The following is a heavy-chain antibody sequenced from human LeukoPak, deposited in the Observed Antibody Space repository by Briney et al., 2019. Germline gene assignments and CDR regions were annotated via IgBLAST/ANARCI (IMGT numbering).Heavy chain of an antibody. CDR1: GYTFTGYY. V-gene: IGHV1-2*02. D-gene: IGHD1-26*01. CDR3: ARDRLLPHFDY. CDR2: INPNSGGT. Sequence: ASVKVSCKASGYTFTGYYMHWVRQAPGQGLEWMGWINPNSGGTNYAQEFQGRVTMTRDTSISTAYMELSRLRSDDTAVYYCARDRLLPHFDYWGQGTLVTVSS. J-gene: IGHJ4*02.